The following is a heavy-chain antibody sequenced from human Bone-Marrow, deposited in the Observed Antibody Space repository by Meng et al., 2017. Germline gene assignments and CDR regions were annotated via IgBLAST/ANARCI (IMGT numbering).Heavy chain of an antibody. J-gene: IGHJ3*02. D-gene: IGHD6-19*01. V-gene: IGHV1-69*13. Sequence: SVKVSCKASGGTFSSHVMAWVRQAPGRGLEWMGWIIPVFGTANYAQKFQGRVTITADESTSTAYMELSSLGSEDTDVYYCAREVAVVGTAFDIWGQGTMVTVSS. CDR3: AREVAVVGTAFDI. CDR2: IIPVFGTA. CDR1: GGTFSSHV.